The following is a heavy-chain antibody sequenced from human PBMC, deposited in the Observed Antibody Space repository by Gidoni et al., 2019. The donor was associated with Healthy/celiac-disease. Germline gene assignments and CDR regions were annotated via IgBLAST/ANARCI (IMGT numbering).Heavy chain of an antibody. J-gene: IGHJ4*02. V-gene: IGHV4-30-4*01. CDR2: IYYSGST. D-gene: IGHD3-22*01. CDR3: ARLPSLDYDSSGYLDY. Sequence: QVQLQESGPGLVKPSQTLSLTCTVSGGSISSGDYYWSWIRQPPGKGLEWIGYIYYSGSTYYNPSLKSRVTISVDTSKNQFSLKLSSVTAADTAVYYCARLPSLDYDSSGYLDYWGQGTLVTVSS. CDR1: GGSISSGDYY.